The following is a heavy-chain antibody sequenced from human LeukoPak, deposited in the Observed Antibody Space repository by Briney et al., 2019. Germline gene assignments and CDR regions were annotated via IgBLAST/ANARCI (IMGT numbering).Heavy chain of an antibody. J-gene: IGHJ4*02. CDR3: ARDPTTGQLDY. V-gene: IGHV4-30-2*01. Sequence: SETLSLTCTVSGGSISSGGYYWSWIRQPPGKGLEWIGYIYHSGSTYYNPSLKSRVTISVDRSKNQFSLKLSSVTAADTTVYYCARDPTTGQLDYWGQGTLVTVSS. CDR1: GGSISSGGYY. D-gene: IGHD1-26*01. CDR2: IYHSGST.